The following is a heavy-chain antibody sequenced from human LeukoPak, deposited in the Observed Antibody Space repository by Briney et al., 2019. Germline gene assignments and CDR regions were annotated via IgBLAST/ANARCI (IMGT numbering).Heavy chain of an antibody. CDR1: GDSISYHNYY. V-gene: IGHV4-39*01. CDR3: ARLRALAGHRGGFDF. CDR2: VYYTGNT. Sequence: PSETLSLTCAVPGDSISYHNYYWDWIRQPPGKGLEWIGTVYYTGNTYYNPSLKSRVAISVDTSKNQFSLQLTSMTAADTAVYYCARLRALAGHRGGFDFWGRGTMVTVSS. J-gene: IGHJ3*01. D-gene: IGHD4-23*01.